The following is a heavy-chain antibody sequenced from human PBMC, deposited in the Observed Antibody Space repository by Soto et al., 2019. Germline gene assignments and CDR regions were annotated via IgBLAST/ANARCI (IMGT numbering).Heavy chain of an antibody. V-gene: IGHV4-59*01. Sequence: SETLSLTCTVSGGSISSYYWSWIRQPPGKGLEWIGYIYYSGSTNYNPSLKSRVTISVDTSKNQFSLKLSSVTAADTAVCYCAGETNYYYYMDVWGKGTTVTVSS. CDR3: AGETNYYYYMDV. CDR2: IYYSGST. J-gene: IGHJ6*03. CDR1: GGSISSYY.